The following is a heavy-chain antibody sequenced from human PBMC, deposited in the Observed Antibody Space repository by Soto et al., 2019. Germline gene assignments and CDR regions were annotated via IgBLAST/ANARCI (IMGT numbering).Heavy chain of an antibody. CDR2: ISGSGGST. D-gene: IGHD3-3*01. J-gene: IGHJ4*02. CDR1: GFTFSSYA. Sequence: GGSLRLSCAASGFTFSSYAMSWVRQAPGKGLEWVSAISGSGGSTYYADSVKGRFTISRDNSKNTLYLQMNSLRAEDTAVYYCAKVRIFGVVKGRGYWGQGTLVTVSS. CDR3: AKVRIFGVVKGRGY. V-gene: IGHV3-23*01.